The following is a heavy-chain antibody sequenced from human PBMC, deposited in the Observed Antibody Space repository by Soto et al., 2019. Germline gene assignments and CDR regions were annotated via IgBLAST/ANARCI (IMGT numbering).Heavy chain of an antibody. V-gene: IGHV3-23*01. CDR1: GFTFRSFA. CDR3: AKAVGTTIDFAHFDY. J-gene: IGHJ4*02. Sequence: AGGSLRLSCAASGFTFRSFAINWVRQAPGKGLEWVSSISGGADSTYFADSVRGRFTISRDNSKSTLYLQMNSLRAEDTAVYYCAKAVGTTIDFAHFDYWGQGTLVTAPQ. CDR2: ISGGADST. D-gene: IGHD1-26*01.